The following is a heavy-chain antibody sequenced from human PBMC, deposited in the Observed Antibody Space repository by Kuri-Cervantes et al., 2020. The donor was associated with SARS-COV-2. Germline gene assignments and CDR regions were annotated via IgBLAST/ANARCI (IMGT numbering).Heavy chain of an antibody. CDR2: INWNGGST. Sequence: GESLKISCAASGFTFDDYGMSWVRQAPGKGLEWVSGINWNGGSTGYADSVKGRFTISRDNAKNSLYLQMNSLRAEDTALYYCARDRVAGDSSSPNWFDPWGQGTLVTVSS. CDR3: ARDRVAGDSSSPNWFDP. D-gene: IGHD6-13*01. V-gene: IGHV3-20*04. CDR1: GFTFDDYG. J-gene: IGHJ5*02.